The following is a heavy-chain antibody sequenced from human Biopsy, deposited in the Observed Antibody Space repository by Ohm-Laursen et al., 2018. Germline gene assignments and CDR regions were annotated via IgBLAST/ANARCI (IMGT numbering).Heavy chain of an antibody. CDR1: GGSFTGHY. Sequence: GTLSLTCAVSGGSFTGHYWSWIRQPPGKGLEWIGHISHTGYTSYKSSLKSRVTISLDTSRKHFSLRLTSLAAADTAVYYCARGSNEYGGLYFPHWGQGTLVTVSS. J-gene: IGHJ1*01. CDR3: ARGSNEYGGLYFPH. CDR2: ISHTGYT. D-gene: IGHD4-23*01. V-gene: IGHV4-59*11.